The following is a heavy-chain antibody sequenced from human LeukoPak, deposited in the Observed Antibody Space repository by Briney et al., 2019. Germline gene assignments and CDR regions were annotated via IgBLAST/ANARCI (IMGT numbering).Heavy chain of an antibody. D-gene: IGHD4-17*01. J-gene: IGHJ4*02. V-gene: IGHV3-11*01. Sequence: MPGGSLRLSCEVSGFTYSNFAMSWIRQAPGKGLEWVSYISSSGSTIYYADSVKGRFTISRDNAKNSLYLQMNSLRAEDTAVYYCARDHNGDYGLYYFDXXXQXTXXXVXS. CDR1: GFTYSNFA. CDR3: ARDHNGDYGLYYFDX. CDR2: ISSSGSTI.